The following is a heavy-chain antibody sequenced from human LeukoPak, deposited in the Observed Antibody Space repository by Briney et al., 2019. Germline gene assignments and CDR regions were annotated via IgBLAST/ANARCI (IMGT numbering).Heavy chain of an antibody. D-gene: IGHD3-10*02. Sequence: GGSLRLSCVVSGFTFSDYYMSWIRQAPGKGLEWISYITNTGSTIKYADSVRGRFTISRDNAKNSLYLQMNSLRAEDTAVYYCAELGITMIGGVWGKRTTVTISS. CDR2: ITNTGSTI. CDR3: AELGITMIGGV. V-gene: IGHV3-11*04. J-gene: IGHJ6*04. CDR1: GFTFSDYY.